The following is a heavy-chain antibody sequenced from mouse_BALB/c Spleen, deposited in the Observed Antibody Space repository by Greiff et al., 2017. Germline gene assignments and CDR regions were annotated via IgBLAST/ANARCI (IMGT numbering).Heavy chain of an antibody. V-gene: IGHV5-6-2*01. CDR1: GFTFSSYY. Sequence: EVKLVESGGGLVKLGGSLKLSCAASGFTFSSYYMSWVRQTPEKRLELVAAINSNGGSTYYPDTVKGRFTISRDNAKNTLYLQMSSLKSEDTALYYCARRPYGIYFDYWGQGTTLTVSS. CDR3: ARRPYGIYFDY. CDR2: INSNGGST. J-gene: IGHJ2*01. D-gene: IGHD2-1*01.